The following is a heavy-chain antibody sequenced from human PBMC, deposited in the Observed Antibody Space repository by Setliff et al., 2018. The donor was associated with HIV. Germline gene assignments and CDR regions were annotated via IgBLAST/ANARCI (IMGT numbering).Heavy chain of an antibody. Sequence: GESLKISCKGSGYSFTSYWIGWVRQMPGKGLEWMGVIYPGDSYSTYSPSFQGQVTISADKSINTAYLQWSSLQASDTATYYCARHRDGFHSDYWGQGTAVTVSS. D-gene: IGHD5-12*01. CDR1: GYSFTSYW. CDR2: IYPGDSYS. V-gene: IGHV5-51*01. J-gene: IGHJ4*02. CDR3: ARHRDGFHSDY.